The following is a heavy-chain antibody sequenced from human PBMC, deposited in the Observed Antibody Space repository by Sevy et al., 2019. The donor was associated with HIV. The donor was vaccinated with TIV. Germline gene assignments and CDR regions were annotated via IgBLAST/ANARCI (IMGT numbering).Heavy chain of an antibody. V-gene: IGHV3-7*01. CDR2: IKQDGSEK. D-gene: IGHD3-16*01. CDR1: GFTFSSYW. Sequence: GGSLRLSCAASGFTFSSYWMNWIRQAPGKGLEWVANIKQDGSEKYYVDSVKGRLTISRDNAKNSLYLEMNTLGAEDTVVYYCATSGGETWGQGTLVTVSS. CDR3: ATSGGET. J-gene: IGHJ5*02.